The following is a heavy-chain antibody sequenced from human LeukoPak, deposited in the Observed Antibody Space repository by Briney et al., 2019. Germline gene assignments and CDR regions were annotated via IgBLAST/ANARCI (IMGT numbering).Heavy chain of an antibody. CDR2: IKSKTDGGTS. CDR3: TTDPIVGAQLDY. J-gene: IGHJ4*02. Sequence: PGGSLRLSCAASGFTFSNAWMNWVRQAPGKGLEWVGRIKSKTDGGTSDYAAPVEGRFTNSRDDSKNTLYLQMNSLKTEDTAVYYCTTDPIVGAQLDYWGQGTLVTVSS. V-gene: IGHV3-15*07. D-gene: IGHD1-26*01. CDR1: GFTFSNAW.